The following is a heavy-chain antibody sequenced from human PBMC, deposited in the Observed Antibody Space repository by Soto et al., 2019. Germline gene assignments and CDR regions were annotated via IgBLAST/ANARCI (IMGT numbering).Heavy chain of an antibody. CDR3: ARGDGYNYYTIGGVFDY. Sequence: GXSGKVCCKASGGTFSSYAISWVRQAPGQGLEWMGGIIPIFGTANYAQKFQGRVTITADKPTSTAYMELSSLRSEDTAVYYCARGDGYNYYTIGGVFDYWGQGTLVTVSS. D-gene: IGHD5-12*01. CDR2: IIPIFGTA. CDR1: GGTFSSYA. J-gene: IGHJ4*02. V-gene: IGHV1-69*06.